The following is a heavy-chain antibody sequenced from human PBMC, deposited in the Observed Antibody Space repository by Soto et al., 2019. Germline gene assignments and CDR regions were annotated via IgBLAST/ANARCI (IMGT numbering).Heavy chain of an antibody. CDR2: ISWDGGST. D-gene: IGHD1-26*01. CDR3: AKDRAVVGATYFDY. J-gene: IGHJ4*02. CDR1: GFTFDDYT. Sequence: EVQLVESGGVVVQPGGSLRLSCAASGFTFDDYTMHWVRQAPGKGLEWVSLISWDGGSTYYADSVKGRFTISRDNSKNSLYLQMNSLRIEDTALYYCAKDRAVVGATYFDYWGQGTLVTVSS. V-gene: IGHV3-43*01.